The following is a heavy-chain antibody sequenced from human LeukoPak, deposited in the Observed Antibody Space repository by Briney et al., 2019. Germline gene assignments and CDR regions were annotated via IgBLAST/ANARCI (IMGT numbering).Heavy chain of an antibody. J-gene: IGHJ4*02. D-gene: IGHD6-19*01. V-gene: IGHV4-59*01. CDR3: ARFGEVHQWLYPFDY. CDR2: IYYSGST. CDR1: GGSIXXXX. Sequence: SETLSLTXTVSGGSIXXXXXXXIRQPPGKXXXXXXYIYYSGSTXYNPSLKTRVXISVXTSKNQFSLKLTSVTAADTAVYYCARFGEVHQWLYPFDYWGQGTLVTVSS.